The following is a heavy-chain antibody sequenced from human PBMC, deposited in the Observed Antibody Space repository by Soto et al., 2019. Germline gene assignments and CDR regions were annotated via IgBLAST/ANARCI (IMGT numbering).Heavy chain of an antibody. D-gene: IGHD2-2*02. V-gene: IGHV1-18*01. CDR1: GYTFTSYG. Sequence: ASVKVSCKASGYTFTSYGISWVRQAPGQGLEWMGWISVYNGNTNYAQKLQGRVTMTTDTSTSTAYVELRSLRSDDTAVYYCARTGYCSSTSCYTPYYYYGMDVWGQGTTVTVSS. CDR3: ARTGYCSSTSCYTPYYYYGMDV. J-gene: IGHJ6*02. CDR2: ISVYNGNT.